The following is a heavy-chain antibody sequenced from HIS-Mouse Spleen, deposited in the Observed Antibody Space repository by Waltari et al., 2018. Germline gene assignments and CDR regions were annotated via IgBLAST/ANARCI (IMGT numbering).Heavy chain of an antibody. V-gene: IGHV3-74*01. D-gene: IGHD3-10*01. CDR3: ASTRGSGSYAFDI. CDR1: GFTFSSYW. Sequence: EVQLVESGGGLVQPGGSLRLSCAASGFTFSSYWMHWVRQAPGKGLVWVSRIKSDGRSTSYPESVKGRFTISRDNAKNTLYLQMNSLRAEDTAVYYCASTRGSGSYAFDIWGQGTMVTVSS. J-gene: IGHJ3*02. CDR2: IKSDGRST.